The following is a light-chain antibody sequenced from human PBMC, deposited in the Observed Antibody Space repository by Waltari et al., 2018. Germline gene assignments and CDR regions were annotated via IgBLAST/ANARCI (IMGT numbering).Light chain of an antibody. J-gene: IGLJ3*02. CDR2: DGN. Sequence: SFVRTQPPSLSVAPGQTARITWGGNNMGDKSVHWYQQKPGQAPVLVVYDGNDRPSGIPERFSGSNSGNTATLTISRVEAGDEADYHCQVWDSSSDHWVFGGGTKLTVL. V-gene: IGLV3-21*02. CDR1: NMGDKS. CDR3: QVWDSSSDHWV.